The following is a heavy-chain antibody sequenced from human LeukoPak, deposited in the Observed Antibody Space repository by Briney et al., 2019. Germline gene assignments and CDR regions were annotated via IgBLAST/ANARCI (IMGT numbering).Heavy chain of an antibody. Sequence: GGSLRLSCVASGFTFSSYWMSWVRQAPGKGLEWVANIKQDGSEKYYVDSVKGRFTISRDNSKDTLYLQMSSVRVDDTAVYYCARDRGRYYDSRGFYWGYYFDSWGQGILVTVST. CDR1: GFTFSSYW. CDR2: IKQDGSEK. J-gene: IGHJ4*02. D-gene: IGHD3-22*01. V-gene: IGHV3-7*03. CDR3: ARDRGRYYDSRGFYWGYYFDS.